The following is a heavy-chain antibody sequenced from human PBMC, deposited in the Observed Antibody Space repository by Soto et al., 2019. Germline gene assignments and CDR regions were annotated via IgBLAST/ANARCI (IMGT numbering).Heavy chain of an antibody. V-gene: IGHV1-69*08. CDR3: ARDRGGGVYFDY. D-gene: IGHD3-10*01. J-gene: IGHJ4*02. Sequence: QVQLVQSGAEVKKPGSSVKVSCKASGGTFSSYTISWVRQAPGQGLEWMGRIIPILGIANYAQKFQGRVTITADKSTSTAYMELSSLRSEDTAVYYCARDRGGGVYFDYWGQGTLVTVSS. CDR1: GGTFSSYT. CDR2: IIPILGIA.